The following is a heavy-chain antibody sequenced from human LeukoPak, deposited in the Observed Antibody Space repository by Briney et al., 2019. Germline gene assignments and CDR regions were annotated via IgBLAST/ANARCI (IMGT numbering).Heavy chain of an antibody. D-gene: IGHD2-2*01. J-gene: IGHJ4*02. V-gene: IGHV4-34*01. CDR3: ARGIHYCSSTSCYSHFDY. CDR2: INHSGST. CDR1: GGSFSGYY. Sequence: TSSETLSLTCAVYGGSFSGYYWSWIRQPPGKGLEWIGEINHSGSTNYNPSLKSRVTISVDTSKNQFSLKLSSVTAADTAVYYCARGIHYCSSTSCYSHFDYWGQGTLVTVSS.